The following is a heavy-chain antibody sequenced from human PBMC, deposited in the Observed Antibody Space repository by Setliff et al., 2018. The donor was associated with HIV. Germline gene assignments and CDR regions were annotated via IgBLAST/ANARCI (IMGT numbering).Heavy chain of an antibody. Sequence: SETLSLTCAVYGGSFSDYSWTWIRQSPGKGLEWIGEISHSGSTNYNPSLESRVTISVDASKNQFSLKLTSVTAADTAVYYCARGGTMIRGLDYWGQGTLVTVSS. CDR1: GGSFSDYS. CDR3: ARGGTMIRGLDY. J-gene: IGHJ4*02. V-gene: IGHV4-34*01. D-gene: IGHD3-10*01. CDR2: ISHSGST.